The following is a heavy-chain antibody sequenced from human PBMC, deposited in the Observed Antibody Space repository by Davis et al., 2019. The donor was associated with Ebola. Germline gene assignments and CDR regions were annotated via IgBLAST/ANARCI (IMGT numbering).Heavy chain of an antibody. V-gene: IGHV1-2*04. D-gene: IGHD5-12*01. J-gene: IGHJ4*02. CDR1: GYTFTGYY. CDR3: ARGGGTGIVATTDFGY. Sequence: AASVKVSCKASGYTFTGYYMHWVRQAPGQGLEWMGWINPNSGGANYAQKFQGWVTMTRDTSISTAYMELSRLKSDDTAVYYCARGGGTGIVATTDFGYWGQGTLVTVSS. CDR2: INPNSGGA.